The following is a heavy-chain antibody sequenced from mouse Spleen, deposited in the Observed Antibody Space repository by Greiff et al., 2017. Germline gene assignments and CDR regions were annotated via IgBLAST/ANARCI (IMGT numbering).Heavy chain of an antibody. CDR3: TLYGNPAY. D-gene: IGHD2-1*01. J-gene: IGHJ2*01. CDR1: GFNIKDDY. CDR2: IDPENGDT. Sequence: EVQLQQSGAELVRPGASVKLSCTASGFNIKDDYMHWVKQRPEQGLEWIGWIDPENGDTEYASKFQGKATITADTSSNTAYLQLSSLTSEDTAVYYCTLYGNPAYWGQGTTLTVSS. V-gene: IGHV14-4*01.